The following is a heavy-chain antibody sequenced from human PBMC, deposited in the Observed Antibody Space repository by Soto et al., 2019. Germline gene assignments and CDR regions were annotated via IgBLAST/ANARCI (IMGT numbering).Heavy chain of an antibody. Sequence: PSETLSLTCAVSGYSINSGFYWGWIRQPPGKGLEWIGNVYRSGSTNYNPSLKSRVTMSVDTSKNQFSLKLSSVTAADTAVYYCARDSGGEPLYYYYGMDVWGQGTTVTVSS. J-gene: IGHJ6*02. CDR2: VYRSGST. CDR1: GYSINSGFY. D-gene: IGHD3-10*01. V-gene: IGHV4-38-2*02. CDR3: ARDSGGEPLYYYYGMDV.